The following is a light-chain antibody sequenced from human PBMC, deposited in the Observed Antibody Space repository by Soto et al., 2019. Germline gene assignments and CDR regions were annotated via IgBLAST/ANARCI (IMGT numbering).Light chain of an antibody. J-gene: IGKJ1*01. CDR1: QSVSDN. CDR2: GTS. CDR3: QQYKNWPPWT. Sequence: EIVMTQSPAALSVSPGERATLSCRASQSVSDNLAWYQQKPGQAPRLLIFGTSTRSTGIPARFSGSGSGTEFTLTLSSLQSEDFAVYYCQQYKNWPPWTFGQGTKVEIK. V-gene: IGKV3-15*01.